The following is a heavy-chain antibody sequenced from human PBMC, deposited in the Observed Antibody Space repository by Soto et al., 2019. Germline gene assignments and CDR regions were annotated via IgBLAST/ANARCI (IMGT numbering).Heavy chain of an antibody. V-gene: IGHV1-69*02. Sequence: QVQLVQSGAEVKKPGSSVKVSCKASGGTFSSYTISWVRQAPGQGLEWMGRIIPILGIANYAQKFQGRVTITADKSTSTADMELSSLRSEDTAVYYCASLRNPAVVKGGGGDYWGQGTLVTVSS. CDR1: GGTFSSYT. CDR3: ASLRNPAVVKGGGGDY. CDR2: IIPILGIA. D-gene: IGHD2-15*01. J-gene: IGHJ4*02.